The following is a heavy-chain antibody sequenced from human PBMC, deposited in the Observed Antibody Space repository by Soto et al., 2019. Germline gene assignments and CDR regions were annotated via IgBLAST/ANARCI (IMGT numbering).Heavy chain of an antibody. CDR2: IRSKPNNYAT. Sequence: ESGGGLVQPGGSLKLSCAASGFSFSDSAMHWVRQASGKGLEWVGRIRSKPNNYATAYAASVKGRFTISRDDSKNTAYLQMNSLKTEDTAVYYCTRHVADFWGQGTLVTVSS. CDR1: GFSFSDSA. V-gene: IGHV3-73*01. J-gene: IGHJ4*02. CDR3: TRHVADF.